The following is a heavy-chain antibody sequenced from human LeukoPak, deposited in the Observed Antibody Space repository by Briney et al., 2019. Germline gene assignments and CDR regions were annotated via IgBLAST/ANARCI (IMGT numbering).Heavy chain of an antibody. J-gene: IGHJ4*02. CDR3: ARATSANEYSYGFHFDY. D-gene: IGHD5-18*01. CDR1: GTTFRSYA. V-gene: IGHV1-69*01. CDR2: IIPSFGTV. Sequence: ASVKVSCKASGTTFRSYAINWVRQAPGQGLEWMGAIIPSFGTVKYAQKFQGRVMMTADESTSTAYMDLNYLRSDDTAVYFCARATSANEYSYGFHFDYWGQGTLVTVSS.